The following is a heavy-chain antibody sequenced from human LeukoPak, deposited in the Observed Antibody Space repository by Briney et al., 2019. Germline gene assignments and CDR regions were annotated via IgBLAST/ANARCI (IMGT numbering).Heavy chain of an antibody. CDR1: GFTFNNYA. V-gene: IGHV3-23*01. CDR3: AKDQAYGSGSSWYFDL. Sequence: GGSLRLSCAASGFTFNNYAMSWVRQAPGKGLKWVATVNDNGAATYYADSVKGRFTISRDNSKNTLYLQMNSLRAEDTAVYYCAKDQAYGSGSSWYFDLWGRGTLVTVSS. J-gene: IGHJ2*01. D-gene: IGHD3-10*01. CDR2: VNDNGAAT.